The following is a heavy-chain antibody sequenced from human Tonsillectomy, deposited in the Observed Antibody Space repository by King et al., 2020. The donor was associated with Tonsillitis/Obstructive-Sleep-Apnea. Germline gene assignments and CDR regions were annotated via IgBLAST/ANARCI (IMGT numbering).Heavy chain of an antibody. Sequence: VQLVESGGGLVQSGGSLRLSCAASGFTISSYWMSWVRQAPGKGLEWVANTKQDGSEKHYVDSVKGRFTISRDNAKNSLYLQLNSLRAEDTAVYYCAREGGHGMGFDYWGQGTLVTDSS. CDR1: GFTISSYW. J-gene: IGHJ4*02. D-gene: IGHD3-16*01. V-gene: IGHV3-7*01. CDR3: AREGGHGMGFDY. CDR2: TKQDGSEK.